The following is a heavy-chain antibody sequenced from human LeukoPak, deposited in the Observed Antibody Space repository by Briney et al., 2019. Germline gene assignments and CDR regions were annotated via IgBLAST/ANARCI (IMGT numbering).Heavy chain of an antibody. CDR3: ARGVGSGYTDY. D-gene: IGHD3-22*01. CDR1: GGSISSYY. J-gene: IGHJ4*02. V-gene: IGHV4-59*01. Sequence: SPSETLSLTCTVSGGSISSYYWSWIRQPPGKGLEWIGYIYYSGSTNYNPSLKSRVTISLDTSKNQFSLKLISVTAADTAVYYCARGVGSGYTDYWGQGALVTVSS. CDR2: IYYSGST.